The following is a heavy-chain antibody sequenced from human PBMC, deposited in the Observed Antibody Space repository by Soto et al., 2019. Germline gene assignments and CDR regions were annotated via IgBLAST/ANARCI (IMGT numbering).Heavy chain of an antibody. V-gene: IGHV3-30-3*01. Sequence: QVQLVESGGGVVQPGRSLRLSCAASGFTFSSYAMHWVRQAPGKGLEWVAVISYDGSNKYYADSVKGRFTISRDNSKNTLYLQMNSMRAEDTAVYYCARDPRYYDSSGYPVWGQGTLVPVSS. J-gene: IGHJ4*02. CDR1: GFTFSSYA. CDR2: ISYDGSNK. CDR3: ARDPRYYDSSGYPV. D-gene: IGHD3-22*01.